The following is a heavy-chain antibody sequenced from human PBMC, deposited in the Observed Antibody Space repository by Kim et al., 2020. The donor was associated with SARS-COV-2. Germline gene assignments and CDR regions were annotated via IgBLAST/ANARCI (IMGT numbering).Heavy chain of an antibody. J-gene: IGHJ6*02. D-gene: IGHD3-10*01. CDR2: ISSSSSYI. V-gene: IGHV3-21*01. CDR3: ARVPFRYYGSGSYPSYYYGMDV. CDR1: GFTFSSYS. Sequence: GGSLRLSCAASGFTFSSYSMNWVRQAPGKGLEWVSSISSSSSYIYYADSVKGRFTISRDNAKNSLYLQMNSLRAEDTAVYYCARVPFRYYGSGSYPSYYYGMDVWGQGTTVTVSS.